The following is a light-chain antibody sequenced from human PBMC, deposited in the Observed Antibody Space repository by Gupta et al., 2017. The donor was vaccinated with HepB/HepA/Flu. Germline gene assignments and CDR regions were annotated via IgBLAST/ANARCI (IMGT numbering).Light chain of an antibody. CDR2: KAS. J-gene: IGKJ1*01. Sequence: DIQMTQSPSTLSASVGDRVTITCRAGQSINSYLAWYQQKPGKAPKVLIYKASSLESGVPSRFSGSGFETEFTLTISSLQPDDFATYYCQQYNSYASWTFGQGTKVEIK. CDR3: QQYNSYASWT. CDR1: QSINSY. V-gene: IGKV1-5*03.